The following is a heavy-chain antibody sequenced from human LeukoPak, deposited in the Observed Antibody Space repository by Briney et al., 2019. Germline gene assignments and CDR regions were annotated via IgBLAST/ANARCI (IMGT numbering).Heavy chain of an antibody. J-gene: IGHJ4*02. CDR2: IYMGGNT. V-gene: IGHV3-53*04. Sequence: GGSLRLSCAASGFTVSSHDMSWVRQAPGKGLEWVSVIYMGGNTFYVDSVKGRFTISRHTSKNTLYLQMNSLGPEDTAVDYSMRVGDEVAYTRGYLDYWGQGTLVTVSS. CDR1: GFTVSSHD. D-gene: IGHD3-16*01. CDR3: MRVGDEVAYTRGYLDY.